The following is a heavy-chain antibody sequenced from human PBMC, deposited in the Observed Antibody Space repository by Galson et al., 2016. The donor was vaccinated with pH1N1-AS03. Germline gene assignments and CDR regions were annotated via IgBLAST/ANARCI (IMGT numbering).Heavy chain of an antibody. CDR2: ISPGDSDM. CDR1: GYNFTNYW. J-gene: IGHJ5*02. Sequence: QSGAEVKKPGESLKISCKGSGYNFTNYWIGWLRQMPGKGTELMGIISPGDSDMRYNPSFQGQVAMSADKSISAAYLQWSSLKASDTAIYYCARTSGSRPYPFGAWGQGALVTVSS. D-gene: IGHD3-16*01. V-gene: IGHV5-51*01. CDR3: ARTSGSRPYPFGA.